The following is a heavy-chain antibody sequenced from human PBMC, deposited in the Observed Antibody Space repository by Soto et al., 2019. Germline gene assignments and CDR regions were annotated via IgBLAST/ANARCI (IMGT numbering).Heavy chain of an antibody. CDR3: ARSPQPTRGIHWYFDL. CDR1: GFTFNTYV. J-gene: IGHJ2*01. V-gene: IGHV3-30*03. CDR2: IAYDGINK. D-gene: IGHD1-26*01. Sequence: QVQLVESGGGVVQPGRSLGLSCAASGFTFNTYVMHWVRQAPGKGLEWVAAIAYDGINKYYVDSVKGRFTISRDNSKNTLYVQMNSLRAEDTALYYCARSPQPTRGIHWYFDLWGRGILVTVSS.